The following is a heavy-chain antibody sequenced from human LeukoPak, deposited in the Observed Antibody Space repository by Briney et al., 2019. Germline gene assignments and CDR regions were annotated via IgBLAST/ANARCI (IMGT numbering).Heavy chain of an antibody. CDR2: IYYSGST. J-gene: IGHJ4*02. CDR1: GGAISSYY. V-gene: IGHV4-59*01. CDR3: ARFRGIGAAGRAYYFDL. Sequence: SETLSLTCTVSGGAISSYYCSWIRQPPGKGLEWMGYIYYSGSTNYNPSLKSRVTISVDTSKNQVSLNLVSVTAADTAVYYCARFRGIGAAGRAYYFDLWGQGTLVTVSS. D-gene: IGHD3-16*01.